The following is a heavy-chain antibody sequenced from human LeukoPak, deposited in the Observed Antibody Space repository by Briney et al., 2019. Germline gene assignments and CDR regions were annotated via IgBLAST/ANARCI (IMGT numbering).Heavy chain of an antibody. V-gene: IGHV3-48*04. Sequence: PGGSLRLSCAASGFTFSSYSMNWVRQAPGKGLEWVSYISSSSSTIYYADSVKGRFTISRDNAKNSLYLQMNSLRAEDTAVYYCARDLYGYFDYWGQGTLVTLSS. CDR1: GFTFSSYS. D-gene: IGHD2-8*01. J-gene: IGHJ4*02. CDR2: ISSSSSTI. CDR3: ARDLYGYFDY.